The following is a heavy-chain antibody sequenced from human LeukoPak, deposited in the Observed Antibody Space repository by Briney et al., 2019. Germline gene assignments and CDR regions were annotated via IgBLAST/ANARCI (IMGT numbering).Heavy chain of an antibody. J-gene: IGHJ4*02. Sequence: PSQTLSLTCAVSGGSISSGGYSWSWIRQPPGKGLEWIGYIYTSGSTNYNPSLKSRVTISVDTPKNQFSLRLSSVTAADAAMYFCARAYSRSYSHFDDWGQGTLVTVSS. D-gene: IGHD1-26*01. CDR2: IYTSGST. CDR3: ARAYSRSYSHFDD. V-gene: IGHV4-30-2*01. CDR1: GGSISSGGYS.